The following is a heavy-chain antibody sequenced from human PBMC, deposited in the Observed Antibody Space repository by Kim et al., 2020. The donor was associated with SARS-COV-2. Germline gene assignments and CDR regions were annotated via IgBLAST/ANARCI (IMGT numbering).Heavy chain of an antibody. V-gene: IGHV1-3*01. D-gene: IGHD3-22*01. J-gene: IGHJ3*02. CDR2: INAGNGNT. Sequence: ASVKVSCKASGYTFTSYAMHWVRQAPGQRLEWMGWINAGNGNTKYSQKFQGRVTITRDTSASTAYMELSSLRSEDTAVYYCASPKYYYDSSGYYLSDAFDIWGQGTMVTVSS. CDR1: GYTFTSYA. CDR3: ASPKYYYDSSGYYLSDAFDI.